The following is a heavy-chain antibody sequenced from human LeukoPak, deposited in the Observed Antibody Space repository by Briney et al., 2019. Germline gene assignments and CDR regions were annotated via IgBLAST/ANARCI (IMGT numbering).Heavy chain of an antibody. CDR3: ARDVPTVQLWLTDAFDI. Sequence: TSETLSLTCTVSVYSISSGFYWGWIRQPPGKGLEWIGIISHSGSTYFNPSLKSRVTISVDTTNNQFSLKLTSVTAADTAVYYCARDVPTVQLWLTDAFDIWGQGTMVTVSS. CDR2: ISHSGST. D-gene: IGHD5-18*01. J-gene: IGHJ3*02. CDR1: VYSISSGFY. V-gene: IGHV4-38-2*02.